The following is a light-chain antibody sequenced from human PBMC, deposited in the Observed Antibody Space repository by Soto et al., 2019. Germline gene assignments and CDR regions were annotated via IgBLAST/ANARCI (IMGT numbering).Light chain of an antibody. CDR1: QSINSN. V-gene: IGKV3-20*01. CDR3: QQCGSSPWT. J-gene: IGKJ1*01. CDR2: RVS. Sequence: EIVMTHSPATLSLSPWELATLSCRASQSINSNLAWYQQKPGQAPRLFMFRVSSRATGVPDRFSGGGSGTDFTLTISRLEPEDFAVYYCQQCGSSPWTFGQGTKVDIK.